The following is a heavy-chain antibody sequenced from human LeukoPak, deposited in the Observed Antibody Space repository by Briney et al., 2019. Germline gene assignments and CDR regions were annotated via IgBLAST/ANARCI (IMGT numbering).Heavy chain of an antibody. CDR2: ISSSSSTI. CDR1: GFTFSSYS. Sequence: GGSLRLSCAASGFTFSSYSMNWVRQAPGTGLGLVSYISSSSSTIYYADSVKGRFTISRDNAKNSLYLQMNSLRDEDTAVYYCARDLSSSSWPSYDYYGMDVWGQGTTVTVSS. CDR3: ARDLSSSSWPSYDYYGMDV. J-gene: IGHJ6*02. V-gene: IGHV3-48*02. D-gene: IGHD6-13*01.